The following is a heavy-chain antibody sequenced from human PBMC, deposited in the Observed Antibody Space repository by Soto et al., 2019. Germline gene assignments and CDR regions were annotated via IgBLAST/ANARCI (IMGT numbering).Heavy chain of an antibody. D-gene: IGHD1-26*01. J-gene: IGHJ5*02. CDR2: IFHSGST. CDR1: GYSISSGYY. Sequence: PSETLSLTCAVSGYSISSGYYWGWIRQPPGKGLEWIGSIFHSGSTYYNPSLKSRVTISVDTSKNQFSLKLSSVTAADTAVYYCARSGNLWELLGWFDPWGQGTLVTVSS. CDR3: ARSGNLWELLGWFDP. V-gene: IGHV4-38-2*01.